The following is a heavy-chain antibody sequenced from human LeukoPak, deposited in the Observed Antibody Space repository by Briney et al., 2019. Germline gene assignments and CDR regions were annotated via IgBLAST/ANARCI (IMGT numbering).Heavy chain of an antibody. Sequence: GGSLRLSCAASGFTFSDYYMSWIRQAPGKGLEWVSYISSSRSDTKYADSVKGRFTISRDNAKNSLYLQMNSLRAEDTAVYYCARDRLWEVGATPYFAYWGQGPLVTVSS. CDR3: ARDRLWEVGATPYFAY. CDR2: ISSSRSDT. D-gene: IGHD1-26*01. CDR1: GFTFSDYY. V-gene: IGHV3-11*05. J-gene: IGHJ4*02.